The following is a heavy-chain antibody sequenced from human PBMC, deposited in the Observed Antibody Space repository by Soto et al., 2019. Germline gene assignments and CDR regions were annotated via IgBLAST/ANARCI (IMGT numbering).Heavy chain of an antibody. Sequence: QVQLVQSGAEVKKPGSSVKVSCKASGGTFSSYAISWVRQAPGQGLEWMGGIIPISGTANYAQKFQGRVTITADESTSPAHMELSSLRSEDTAVYYCASSPGSSTSLEIYYYYYYGMDVWGQGTTVTVSS. D-gene: IGHD2-2*01. CDR2: IIPISGTA. CDR3: ASSPGSSTSLEIYYYYYYGMDV. V-gene: IGHV1-69*01. CDR1: GGTFSSYA. J-gene: IGHJ6*02.